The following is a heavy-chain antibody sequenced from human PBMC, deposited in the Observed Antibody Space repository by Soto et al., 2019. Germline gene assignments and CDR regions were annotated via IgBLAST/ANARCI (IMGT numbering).Heavy chain of an antibody. J-gene: IGHJ6*02. V-gene: IGHV1-2*02. Sequence: ASVKVSCKASGYTFTGYYMHWVRQAPGQGLEWMGWINPNSGGTNYAQKFQGRVTMTRDTSTSTVYMELSSLRSEDTAVYYCARDQVATIAQGYYDFWSGYYKNYYYYGMEVWGQGTTVTVSS. D-gene: IGHD3-3*01. CDR3: ARDQVATIAQGYYDFWSGYYKNYYYYGMEV. CDR1: GYTFTGYY. CDR2: INPNSGGT.